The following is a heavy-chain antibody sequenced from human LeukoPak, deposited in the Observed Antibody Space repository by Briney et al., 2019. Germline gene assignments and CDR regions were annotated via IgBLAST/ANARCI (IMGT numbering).Heavy chain of an antibody. J-gene: IGHJ4*02. V-gene: IGHV3-74*01. CDR2: ITSDGSST. Sequence: PGGSLRLSCAASGFTFSSYWMHWVRHAPGKGLVCVSRITSDGSSTSYADSVRGRFTISTDNAKNTVYLQMNSLRPEDTAVYYCARDLTGAVFDFWGQGTLVTVSS. CDR1: GFTFSSYW. CDR3: ARDLTGAVFDF. D-gene: IGHD1-26*01.